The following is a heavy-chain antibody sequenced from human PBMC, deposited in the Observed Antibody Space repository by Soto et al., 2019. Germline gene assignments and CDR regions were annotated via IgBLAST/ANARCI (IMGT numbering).Heavy chain of an antibody. CDR1: GGSITSTIDY. V-gene: IGHV4-39*01. Sequence: SETLSLTCSVSGGSITSTIDYWGWIRQSPGKGLEWIGNIYYDGSTFYNPSLKSRVTISVDTSKRQFSLRVSSVTAADTAVYYCARRVSASWSNWFDSWGHGTLVTVSS. CDR3: ARRVSASWSNWFDS. D-gene: IGHD2-2*01. J-gene: IGHJ5*01. CDR2: IYYDGST.